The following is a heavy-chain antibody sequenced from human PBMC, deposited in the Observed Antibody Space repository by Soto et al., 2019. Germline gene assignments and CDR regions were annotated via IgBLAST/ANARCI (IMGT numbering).Heavy chain of an antibody. CDR2: ISSSSSTI. CDR3: AREADILNWFDP. CDR1: GFTFSSDS. V-gene: IGHV3-48*01. D-gene: IGHD3-9*01. Sequence: HPGXSLRLSCAASGFTFSSDSINWVDQAPGKGLEWVSYISSSSSTIYYADSVKGRFTISRDNAKNSLYLQMNSTRAEDTAVYYCAREADILNWFDPWGQGTLVTVSS. J-gene: IGHJ5*02.